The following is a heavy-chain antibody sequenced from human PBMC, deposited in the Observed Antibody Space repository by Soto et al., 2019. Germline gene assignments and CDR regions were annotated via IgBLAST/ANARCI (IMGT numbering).Heavy chain of an antibody. CDR3: ARTWAAADYYYYYGMDV. CDR1: GFTFSSYG. D-gene: IGHD6-13*01. J-gene: IGHJ6*02. Sequence: GGSLRLSCAASGFTFSSYGMHWVRQAPGKGLEWVAVIWYDGSNKYYADSVKGRFTISRDNSKNTLYLQMNSLRAEDTAVYYCARTWAAADYYYYYGMDVWGQGTTVTV. CDR2: IWYDGSNK. V-gene: IGHV3-33*01.